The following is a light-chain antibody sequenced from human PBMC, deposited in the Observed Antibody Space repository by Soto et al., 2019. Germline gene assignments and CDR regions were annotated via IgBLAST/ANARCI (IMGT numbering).Light chain of an antibody. V-gene: IGLV1-40*01. CDR3: QSYDSSLSGLL. CDR1: SSNIGAGYD. Sequence: QSVLTQPPSVSGAPGQRVTISCTGSSSNIGAGYDVHWYQQLPGTVPKLLIYGNSNRPSGVPDRFSGSKSGTSASLAITGLQAEDEADYYCQSYDSSLSGLLFGGGTKVTVL. CDR2: GNS. J-gene: IGLJ2*01.